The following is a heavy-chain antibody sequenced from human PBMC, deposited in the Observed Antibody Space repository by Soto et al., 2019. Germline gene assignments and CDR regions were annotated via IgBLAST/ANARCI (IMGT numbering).Heavy chain of an antibody. Sequence: QVQLVQSGTEVKKPGSSVKVSCKASGDTFSFYTINWVRQAPGLGLEWVGRINPIVSMSNYAQKFQGRVSITADKSTSTAYMELRSLRSDDTAMYFCAASYGSGYRAIDYWGQGALVIVSS. CDR3: AASYGSGYRAIDY. J-gene: IGHJ4*02. D-gene: IGHD3-10*01. CDR2: INPIVSMS. V-gene: IGHV1-69*02. CDR1: GDTFSFYT.